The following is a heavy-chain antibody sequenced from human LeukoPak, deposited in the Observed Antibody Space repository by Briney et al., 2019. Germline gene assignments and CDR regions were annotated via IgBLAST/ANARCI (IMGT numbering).Heavy chain of an antibody. CDR3: ARDLITMVRGDYYNDY. CDR1: GYTSTGYY. Sequence: ASVKVSCKASGYTSTGYYMHWVRQAPGQGLEWMGWINPNSGGTNYAQKFQGRVTMTRDTSISTAYMELSRLRSDDTAVYYCARDLITMVRGDYYNDYWGQGTLVTVSS. J-gene: IGHJ4*02. D-gene: IGHD3-10*01. V-gene: IGHV1-2*02. CDR2: INPNSGGT.